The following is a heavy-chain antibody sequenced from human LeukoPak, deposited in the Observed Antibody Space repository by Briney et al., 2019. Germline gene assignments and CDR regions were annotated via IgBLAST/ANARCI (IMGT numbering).Heavy chain of an antibody. D-gene: IGHD1-26*01. CDR2: ISGRSDDI. J-gene: IGHJ4*02. CDR1: EFTFSSYS. V-gene: IGHV3-21*01. CDR3: ARRGYHDYSGFDY. Sequence: GGSLRLSCAGSEFTFSSYSMHWVRQAPGRGLEWVSSISGRSDDIYYADSVQGRFTISRDNSKNSLYLQMKSLRAEDTALYYCARRGYHDYSGFDYWGQGTLVTVSS.